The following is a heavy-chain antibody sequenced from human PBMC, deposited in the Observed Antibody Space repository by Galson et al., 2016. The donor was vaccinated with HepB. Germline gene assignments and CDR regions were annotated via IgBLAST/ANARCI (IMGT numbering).Heavy chain of an antibody. V-gene: IGHV4-31*03. CDR1: GGSIRSGAYY. CDR2: IFYGDTT. J-gene: IGHJ4*02. D-gene: IGHD2-21*02. CDR3: ARGAGDYYFDL. Sequence: TLSLTCTVSGGSIRSGAYYWTWIRQHPVKGLEWIGYIFYGDTTSYNPSLESRLTISVDTSKNQFSLRLTSVTAADTAVYYCARGAGDYYFDLWGQGTLVTVSS.